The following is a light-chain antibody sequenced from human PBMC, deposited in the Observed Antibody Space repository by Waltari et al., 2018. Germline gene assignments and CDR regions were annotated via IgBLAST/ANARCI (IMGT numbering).Light chain of an antibody. CDR2: KDT. CDR3: YSAADSNLRV. V-gene: IGLV3-27*01. Sequence: SYELTQPSSVSVSPGQTARITCSGDVLAKKYARWFQQKPGQAPVLVIYKDTERPSGIPARISGSSSGTTVTLTISGAQVEDEADYYCYSAADSNLRVFGGGTRLTVL. CDR1: VLAKKY. J-gene: IGLJ2*01.